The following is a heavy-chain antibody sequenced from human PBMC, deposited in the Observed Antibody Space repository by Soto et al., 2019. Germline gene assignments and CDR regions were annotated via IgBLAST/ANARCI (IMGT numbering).Heavy chain of an antibody. V-gene: IGHV3-20*04. J-gene: IGHJ4*02. CDR2: INWNGGTI. Sequence: EVQLVESGGGVVRPGGSLRLSCAASGFTFADYALNWVRQPPGRGLEWVSGINWNGGTIGYADSVKGRFTISRDNAQKSLYLQMNSLRAEDTALYYCARGYGSGSYYPVDYWGQGILVTVSS. D-gene: IGHD3-10*01. CDR1: GFTFADYA. CDR3: ARGYGSGSYYPVDY.